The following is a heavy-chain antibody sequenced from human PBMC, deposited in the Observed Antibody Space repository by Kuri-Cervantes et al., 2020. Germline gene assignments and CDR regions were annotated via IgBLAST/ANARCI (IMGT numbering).Heavy chain of an antibody. V-gene: IGHV4-4*07. CDR2: IYTSGST. D-gene: IGHD1-1*01. CDR3: ARHTNWSSDY. CDR1: GGSISSYY. Sequence: GSLRLSCTVSGGSISSYYWSWIRQPAGKGLEWIGRIYTSGSTNYNPSLKSRVTISVDTSKNQFSLKLSSVTAADTAMFYCARHTNWSSDYWGRGTLVTVSS. J-gene: IGHJ4*02.